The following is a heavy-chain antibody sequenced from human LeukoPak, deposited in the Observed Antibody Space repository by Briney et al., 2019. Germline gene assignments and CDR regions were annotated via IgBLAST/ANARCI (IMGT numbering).Heavy chain of an antibody. CDR2: INPNSGDS. D-gene: IGHD3-16*02. J-gene: IGHJ4*01. CDR3: AKDLIVITFGGVIAN. V-gene: IGHV1-2*02. Sequence: ASVKVSCKTSGYIFTDYFIHWVRQAPGQGLEWVGWINPNSGDSSYAQKFQDRVTMTRDTSLTTAYLELTGLTSDDTAVYYCAKDLIVITFGGVIANWGQGTLVTVSS. CDR1: GYIFTDYF.